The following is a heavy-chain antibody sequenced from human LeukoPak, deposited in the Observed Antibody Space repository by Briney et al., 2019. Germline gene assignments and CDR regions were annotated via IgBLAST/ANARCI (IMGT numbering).Heavy chain of an antibody. CDR3: ARHFDFWSGYFFDY. D-gene: IGHD3-3*01. CDR1: GGSISSYY. V-gene: IGHV4-39*01. CDR2: IYYSGST. J-gene: IGHJ4*02. Sequence: PSETLSLTCTVSGGSISSYYWGWIRQPPGKGLEWIGSIYYSGSTYYNPSLKSRVTISVDTSKNQFSLKLSSVTAADTAVYYCARHFDFWSGYFFDYWGQGTLVTVSS.